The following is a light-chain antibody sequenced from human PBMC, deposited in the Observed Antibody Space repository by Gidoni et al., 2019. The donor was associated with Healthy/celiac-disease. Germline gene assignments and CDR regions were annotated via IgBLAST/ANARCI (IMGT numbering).Light chain of an antibody. J-gene: IGKJ2*01. CDR2: DAS. CDR1: QDISNN. CDR3: QHYDTLPYT. V-gene: IGKV1-33*01. Sequence: DIQMTQSPSSLSASVGDRATITCQASQDISNNLNWYQQKPGKPPKLLSYDASNLETGVPSRFSGIGSGTDFTFPISSLQPEYISTYYCQHYDTLPYTFGQGTKLEIK.